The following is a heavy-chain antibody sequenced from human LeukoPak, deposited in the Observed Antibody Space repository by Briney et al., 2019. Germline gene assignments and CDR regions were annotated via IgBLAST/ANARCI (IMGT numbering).Heavy chain of an antibody. CDR1: GFTFSSYS. CDR2: ISSSSSYI. J-gene: IGHJ4*02. D-gene: IGHD3-10*01. V-gene: IGHV3-21*04. CDR3: AKGRSYYYGSGSIH. Sequence: GGSLRLSCAASGFTFSSYSMNWVRQAPGKGLEWVSSISSSSSYIYYADSVKGRFTISRDNAKNSLYLQMNSLRAEDTAVYYCAKGRSYYYGSGSIHWGQGTLVTVSS.